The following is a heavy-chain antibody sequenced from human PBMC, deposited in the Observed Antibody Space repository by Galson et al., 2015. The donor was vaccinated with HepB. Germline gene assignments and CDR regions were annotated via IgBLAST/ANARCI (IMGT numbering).Heavy chain of an antibody. CDR3: ARHKGNGGWHLIFDY. CDR1: GYSISSGYY. Sequence: ETLSLTCTVSGYSISSGYYWGWIRQPPGKGLEWIGSIYHSGSTYYNPSLKSRVTISVDTSKNQFSLKLSSVTAADTAVYYCARHKGNGGWHLIFDYWGQGTLVTVSS. V-gene: IGHV4-38-2*02. J-gene: IGHJ4*02. CDR2: IYHSGST. D-gene: IGHD6-19*01.